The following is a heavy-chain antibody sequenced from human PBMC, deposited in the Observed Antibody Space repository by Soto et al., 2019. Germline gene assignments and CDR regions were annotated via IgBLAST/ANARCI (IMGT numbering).Heavy chain of an antibody. V-gene: IGHV4-30-4*01. D-gene: IGHD4-17*01. CDR1: GGSISSDNY. J-gene: IGHJ4*02. Sequence: TLSLTCTVGGGSISSDNYWSWIRQPPGKGLEWIGYIFYSGSTYYNPSLKGRLTMSVDTSKNQFSLNLSSVTAADTAVYYCARKFYGGNFFDYWGQGALVTVS. CDR2: IFYSGST. CDR3: ARKFYGGNFFDY.